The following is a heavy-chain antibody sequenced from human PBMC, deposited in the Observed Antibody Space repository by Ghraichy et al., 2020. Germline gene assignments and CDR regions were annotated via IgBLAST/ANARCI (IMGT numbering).Heavy chain of an antibody. Sequence: SVKVSCKASGGTFSSYAISWVRQAPGQGLEWMGGIIPIFGTANYAQKFQGRVTITADESTSTAYMELSSLRSEDTAVYYCARGGLETGTRILGLNWFDPWGQGTLVTVSS. CDR2: IIPIFGTA. J-gene: IGHJ5*02. D-gene: IGHD1-7*01. CDR1: GGTFSSYA. V-gene: IGHV1-69*13. CDR3: ARGGLETGTRILGLNWFDP.